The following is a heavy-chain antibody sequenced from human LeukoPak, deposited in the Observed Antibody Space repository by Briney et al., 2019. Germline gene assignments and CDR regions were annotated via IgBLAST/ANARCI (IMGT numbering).Heavy chain of an antibody. D-gene: IGHD6-13*01. Sequence: GASVKVSCKASGYTFTGYYMHWVRQAPGQGLEWMGWINPNSGGTNYAQKLQGRVTMTTDTSTSTAYMELRSLRSDDTAVYYCARDPLSSIAAAGTSLPFFDYWGQGTLVTVSS. V-gene: IGHV1-2*02. CDR2: INPNSGGT. CDR1: GYTFTGYY. CDR3: ARDPLSSIAAAGTSLPFFDY. J-gene: IGHJ4*02.